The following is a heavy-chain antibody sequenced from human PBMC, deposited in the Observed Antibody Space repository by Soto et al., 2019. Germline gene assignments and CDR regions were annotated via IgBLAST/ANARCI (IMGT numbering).Heavy chain of an antibody. Sequence: GGSLRLSCAASGFTFSSYAMSWVRQAPGKGLEWVSAISGSGGSTYYADSVKGRFTISRDNSKNTLYLQMNSLRAEDTAVYYCAKDDDSSGYYSYYFDYWGQGTLVTVSS. CDR1: GFTFSSYA. J-gene: IGHJ4*02. D-gene: IGHD3-22*01. CDR3: AKDDDSSGYYSYYFDY. CDR2: ISGSGGST. V-gene: IGHV3-23*01.